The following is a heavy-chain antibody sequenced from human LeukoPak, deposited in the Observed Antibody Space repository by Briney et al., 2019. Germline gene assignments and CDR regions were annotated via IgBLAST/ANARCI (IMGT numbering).Heavy chain of an antibody. J-gene: IGHJ4*02. CDR3: ARDYYDSSGYYYGIDY. CDR2: ISGSGGST. Sequence: GGSLRLSCAASGFTFSSYAMSWVRQAPGKGLEWVSAISGSGGSTYYADSVKGRFTISRDNSKNTLYLQMNSLRAEDTAVYYCARDYYDSSGYYYGIDYWGQGTLVTVSS. D-gene: IGHD3-22*01. V-gene: IGHV3-23*01. CDR1: GFTFSSYA.